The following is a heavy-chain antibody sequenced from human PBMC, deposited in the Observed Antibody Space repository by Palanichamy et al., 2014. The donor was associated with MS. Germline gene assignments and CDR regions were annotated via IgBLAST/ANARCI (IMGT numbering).Heavy chain of an antibody. D-gene: IGHD3-9*01. CDR2: ISGSGGST. Sequence: EVQLLESGGGLVQPGGSLRLSCAASGSTFSSYAMSWVRQAPGKGLEWVSAISGSGGSTHYADSVKGRFTISRDNSKNTLYLQMNSLRAEDTAVYYCAKDLRGFYDILTNAFDIWGQGTMVTVSS. J-gene: IGHJ3*02. CDR1: GSTFSSYA. CDR3: AKDLRGFYDILTNAFDI. V-gene: IGHV3-23*01.